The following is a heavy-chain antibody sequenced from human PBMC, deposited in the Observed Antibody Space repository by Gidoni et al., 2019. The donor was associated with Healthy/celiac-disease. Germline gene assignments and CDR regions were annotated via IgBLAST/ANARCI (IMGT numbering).Heavy chain of an antibody. CDR1: GGTFSSYA. J-gene: IGHJ6*02. CDR2: IIPIFGTA. D-gene: IGHD3-10*01. V-gene: IGHV1-69*01. CDR3: ARPMVRGVHRLYYGMDV. Sequence: EVKKPGSSVKVSCKASGGTFSSYAISWVRQAPGQGLEWMGGIIPIFGTANYAQKFQGRVTITADESTSTAYMELSSLRSEDTAVYYCARPMVRGVHRLYYGMDVWGQGTTVTVSS.